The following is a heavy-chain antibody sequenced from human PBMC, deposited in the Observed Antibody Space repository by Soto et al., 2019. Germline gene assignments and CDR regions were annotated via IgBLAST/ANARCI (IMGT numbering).Heavy chain of an antibody. CDR3: ARHIGYCSSASCYPWFVP. CDR2: IYYSGNT. D-gene: IGHD2-2*01. J-gene: IGHJ5*02. CDR1: GGSISSYY. V-gene: IGHV4-59*01. Sequence: PSETLSLTCTVSGGSISSYYWSWIRQPPGKGLERIGYIYYSGNTNYNPSTKNRKTNSVNKTKNQLSLKLSTLTAEDTAVYYCARHIGYCSSASCYPWFVPWGPGTMVTVSS.